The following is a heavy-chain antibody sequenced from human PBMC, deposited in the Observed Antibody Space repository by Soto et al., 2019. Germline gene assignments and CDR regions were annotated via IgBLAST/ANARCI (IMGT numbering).Heavy chain of an antibody. J-gene: IGHJ6*02. Sequence: GGSLRLSCAASGFTFSSYSMNWVRQAPGKGLEWVSYISSSSTIYYADSVKGRFTISRDNAKNSLYLQMNSLRDEDTAVYYCARDNAAITMIVVANYYYGMDVWGQGTTVTVSS. D-gene: IGHD3-22*01. CDR2: ISSSSTI. CDR1: GFTFSSYS. V-gene: IGHV3-48*02. CDR3: ARDNAAITMIVVANYYYGMDV.